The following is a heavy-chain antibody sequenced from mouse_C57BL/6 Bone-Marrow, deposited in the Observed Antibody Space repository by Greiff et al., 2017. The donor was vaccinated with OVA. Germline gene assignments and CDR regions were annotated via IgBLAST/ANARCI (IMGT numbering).Heavy chain of an antibody. CDR3: ARCYGSSYWYFDD. D-gene: IGHD1-1*01. V-gene: IGHV3-8*01. CDR2: ISYSGST. Sequence: EVQLQQSGPGLAKPSQTLSLTCSVTGYSITSDYWNWIRKFPGNKLEYMGYISYSGSTYYNPSLKSRISITRDTSKNQYYLQLNSVTTEDTATYYYARCYGSSYWYFDDWGTGTTVTVSS. CDR1: GYSITSDY. J-gene: IGHJ1*03.